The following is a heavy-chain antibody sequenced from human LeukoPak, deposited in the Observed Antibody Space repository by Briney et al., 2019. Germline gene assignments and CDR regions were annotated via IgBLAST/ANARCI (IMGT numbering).Heavy chain of an antibody. CDR1: GFTFSSYG. CDR3: AKGYSSSWYNYFDY. V-gene: IGHV3-30*18. Sequence: GGSLRLSCAASGFTFSSYGKHWVRQAPGKGLEWVAVISYDGSNKYYADSVKGRFTISRDNSKNTLYLQMNSLRAEDTAVYYCAKGYSSSWYNYFDYWGQGTLVTVSS. J-gene: IGHJ4*02. D-gene: IGHD6-13*01. CDR2: ISYDGSNK.